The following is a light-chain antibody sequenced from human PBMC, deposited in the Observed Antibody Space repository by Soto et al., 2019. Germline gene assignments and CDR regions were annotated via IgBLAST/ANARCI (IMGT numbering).Light chain of an antibody. J-gene: IGKJ4*01. V-gene: IGKV3-20*01. Sequence: EIVLTQSPGTLSLSPGERATLSCRASQSVSSKYLAWYQHKPGQAPRLLIYGASSRATGIPDRFSGSGSGTELTLTISRLEPEDSAVYSCQQYDTTPSLTFGGGTKVEIK. CDR1: QSVSSKY. CDR3: QQYDTTPSLT. CDR2: GAS.